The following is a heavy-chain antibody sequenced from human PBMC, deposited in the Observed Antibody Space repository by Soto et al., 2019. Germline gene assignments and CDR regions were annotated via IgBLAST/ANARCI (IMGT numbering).Heavy chain of an antibody. CDR3: ARANYDSRGYYPHFDH. CDR2: ISSSSSSI. J-gene: IGHJ4*02. Sequence: EVQLVESGGGLVQPGGSLRLSCAASGFTFSSYTMNWVRQAPGKGLEWVSYISSSSSSIYYADSVKGRFTISRDNAQNALYLQINSLTDEDSDVYSSARANYDSRGYYPHFDHWGQGTLVSVSS. CDR1: GFTFSSYT. V-gene: IGHV3-48*02. D-gene: IGHD3-22*01.